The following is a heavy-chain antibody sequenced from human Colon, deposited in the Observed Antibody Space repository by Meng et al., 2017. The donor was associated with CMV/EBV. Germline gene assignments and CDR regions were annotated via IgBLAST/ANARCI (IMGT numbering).Heavy chain of an antibody. CDR2: IKQDGSEK. D-gene: IGHD3-10*01. V-gene: IGHV3-7*01. CDR3: ARVGDYPGGYYDS. Sequence: GESLKISCAASGFTFSSYWMSWVRQAPGKGLEWVANIKQDGSEKYYVDSVKGRFTISRDNAKNSLYLQMNSLRAEDTAVYYCARVGDYPGGYYDSWGQGTLVTVSS. J-gene: IGHJ4*02. CDR1: GFTFSSYW.